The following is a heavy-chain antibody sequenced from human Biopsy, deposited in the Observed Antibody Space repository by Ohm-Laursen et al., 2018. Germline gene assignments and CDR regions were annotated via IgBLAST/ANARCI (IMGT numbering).Heavy chain of an antibody. J-gene: IGHJ5*02. CDR1: GYTFTSYY. CDR2: INPSGGST. V-gene: IGHV1-46*01. D-gene: IGHD3-22*01. Sequence: ASVKVSCKASGYTFTSYYMHWVRQAPGQGLEWMGLINPSGGSTTYAQKFQGRVTMTRDTSTSTVYMELSSLRSDDTAVYYCARNAWPTLSTMIVVVKGFNWFDPWGQGTLVTVSS. CDR3: ARNAWPTLSTMIVVVKGFNWFDP.